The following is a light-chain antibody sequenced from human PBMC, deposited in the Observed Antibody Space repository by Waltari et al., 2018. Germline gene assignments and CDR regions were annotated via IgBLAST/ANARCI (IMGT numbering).Light chain of an antibody. V-gene: IGKV1-16*01. CDR1: QDISNY. Sequence: DIRMTQSPSSLSASVGDRVTITCRASQDISNYLAWFQQKPGQAPKSLMYTASSLQSGVPSRFSGSGSGTEFTLTISSLQPEDFATYYCQQYNSYPLTFGGGTKVDIK. J-gene: IGKJ4*01. CDR2: TAS. CDR3: QQYNSYPLT.